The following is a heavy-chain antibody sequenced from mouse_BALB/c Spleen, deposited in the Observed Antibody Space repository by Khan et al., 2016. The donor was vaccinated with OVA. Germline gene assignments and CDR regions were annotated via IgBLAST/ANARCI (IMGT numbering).Heavy chain of an antibody. D-gene: IGHD2-4*01. J-gene: IGHJ3*01. Sequence: QVQLKQSGPGLVQPSQSLSITCTVSGFSLNNYSVHWVRQSPGKGLEWLGVIWSAGSTDYNAAFISRLTISKDNSRSQVFFKMNSLQPNDPAIYDCARRGYDYGLGALFAYWGQGTPVTVSA. CDR2: IWSAGST. CDR3: ARRGYDYGLGALFAY. CDR1: GFSLNNYS. V-gene: IGHV2-2*02.